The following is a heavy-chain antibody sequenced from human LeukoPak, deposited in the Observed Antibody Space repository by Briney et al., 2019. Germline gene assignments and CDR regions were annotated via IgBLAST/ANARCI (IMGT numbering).Heavy chain of an antibody. CDR2: ISTSSSYI. D-gene: IGHD5-12*01. Sequence: GGSLRLSCAASGFTFNRYNMNWVRRAPGKGLEWVSSISTSSSYIYYADSVKGRFTISRDNSKNTLYLQMNSLRAEDTAVYYCARGSIVATISRFDPWGQGTLVTVSS. V-gene: IGHV3-21*04. CDR3: ARGSIVATISRFDP. J-gene: IGHJ5*02. CDR1: GFTFNRYN.